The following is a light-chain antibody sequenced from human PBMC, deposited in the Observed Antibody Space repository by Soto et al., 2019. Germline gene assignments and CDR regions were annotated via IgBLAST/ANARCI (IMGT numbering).Light chain of an antibody. Sequence: QSALTQPASVSGSPGQSITISCTGTSSDIDDYNYVSWYQQHPGKAPKLMVYDVSYRPSGVSNRFSGSKSGSTASLTISGLQAEDEADYYCGLYTSSSTVVFGGGTQLPVL. CDR1: SSDIDDYNY. J-gene: IGLJ2*01. CDR3: GLYTSSSTVV. CDR2: DVS. V-gene: IGLV2-14*01.